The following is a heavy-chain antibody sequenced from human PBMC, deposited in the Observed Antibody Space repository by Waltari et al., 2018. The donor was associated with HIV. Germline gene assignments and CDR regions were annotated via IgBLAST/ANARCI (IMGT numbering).Heavy chain of an antibody. J-gene: IGHJ4*02. V-gene: IGHV5-51*01. D-gene: IGHD3-22*01. Sequence: IGWVRQMPGKGLEWMGIIYPGDSDTRYSPSFQGQVTISADKSISTAYLQWSSLKASDTAMYYCAAGRHYYDSSGSDYWGQGTLVTVSS. CDR3: AAGRHYYDSSGSDY. CDR2: IYPGDSDT.